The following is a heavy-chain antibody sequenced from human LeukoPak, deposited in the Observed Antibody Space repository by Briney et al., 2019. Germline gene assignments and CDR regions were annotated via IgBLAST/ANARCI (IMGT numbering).Heavy chain of an antibody. D-gene: IGHD3-9*01. J-gene: IGHJ4*02. Sequence: GGSLRLSCAVSGFTFSSYWMSWVRQAPGKGREWVANIKQDGSEKYYVDSVKRRFTISSDNAKNSLYLQMNSLRAEDTAVYYCARERVDPVFYYWGQGTLVTVSS. CDR3: ARERVDPVFYY. CDR1: GFTFSSYW. V-gene: IGHV3-7*01. CDR2: IKQDGSEK.